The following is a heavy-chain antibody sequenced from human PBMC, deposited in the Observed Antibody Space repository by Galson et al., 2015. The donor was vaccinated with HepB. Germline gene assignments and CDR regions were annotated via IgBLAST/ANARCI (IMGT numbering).Heavy chain of an antibody. D-gene: IGHD3-16*02. J-gene: IGHJ4*02. CDR3: ARAYYDYIWGSYRTYYFDY. V-gene: IGHV4-61*01. CDR2: IYYSGST. Sequence: ETLSLTCTVSGGSVSSGSYYWSWIRQPPGKGLEWIGYIYYSGSTNYNPSLKSRVTISVDTSKNQFSLKLSSVTAADTAVYYCARAYYDYIWGSYRTYYFDYWGQGTLVTVSS. CDR1: GGSVSSGSYY.